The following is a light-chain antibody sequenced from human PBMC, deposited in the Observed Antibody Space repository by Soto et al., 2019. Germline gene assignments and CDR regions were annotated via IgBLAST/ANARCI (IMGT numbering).Light chain of an antibody. CDR1: SSDVGRYNY. CDR3: CSYTSSTSAV. Sequence: QSALIQPASVSGSPGQSITISCTGTSSDVGRYNYVSWFQQHPGKAPKLMIFEVSTRPSGVSNRFSGSKSGNTASLTISGLQIEDEADYYCCSYTSSTSAVFGGGTKLTVL. V-gene: IGLV2-14*01. J-gene: IGLJ2*01. CDR2: EVS.